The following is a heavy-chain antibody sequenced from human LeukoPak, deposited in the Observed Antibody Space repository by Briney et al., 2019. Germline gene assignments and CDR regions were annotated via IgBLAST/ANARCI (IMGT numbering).Heavy chain of an antibody. D-gene: IGHD3-22*01. CDR2: ISAYNGNT. J-gene: IGHJ3*02. V-gene: IGHV1-18*01. CDR3: ARDPPAYYYDSSGYLWDAFDI. Sequence: ASVKVSCKASGYTFTSYGISWVRQAPGQGLEWMGWISAYNGNTNYAQKLQGRVTMTTDTSTSTAYMELRSLRSDDTAVYYCARDPPAYYYDSSGYLWDAFDIWGQGTMVTVSS. CDR1: GYTFTSYG.